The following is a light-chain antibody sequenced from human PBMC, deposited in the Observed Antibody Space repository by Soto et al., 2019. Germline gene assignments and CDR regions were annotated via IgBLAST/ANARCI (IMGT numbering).Light chain of an antibody. CDR1: QSISNY. J-gene: IGKJ4*01. CDR3: QQSYSTPT. Sequence: DIQMTQSPSSLSASVRDRVTITCRASQSISNYLNWYQQKPGQAPNLLIYAASSLHSGVPSRFSGSGSGTDFTLTISSLQPEDFATYYCQQSYSTPTFGGGTKV. V-gene: IGKV1-39*01. CDR2: AAS.